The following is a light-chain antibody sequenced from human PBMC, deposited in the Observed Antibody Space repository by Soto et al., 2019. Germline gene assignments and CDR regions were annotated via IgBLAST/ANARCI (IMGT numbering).Light chain of an antibody. CDR1: QSLLDRDDGNMY. J-gene: IGKJ4*01. CDR2: TVS. CDR3: MQRLEFPLT. Sequence: EIVITQTPLSLPFTPLEPASISCRSSQSLLDRDDGNMYLDWYVQKPGQSPQLLIYTVSYRAPGVPDRFSGIGSGTDFTLKISRVEADDVGVYYCMQRLEFPLTFGGGTKVDI. V-gene: IGKV2-40*01.